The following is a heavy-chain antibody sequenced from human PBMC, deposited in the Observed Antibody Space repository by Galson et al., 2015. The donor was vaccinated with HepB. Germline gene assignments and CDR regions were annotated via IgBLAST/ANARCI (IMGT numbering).Heavy chain of an antibody. Sequence: SLRLSCAASGLAFSDYYMSWIRQAPGKGLEWVSYTSSSSSYTNYADSVKGRFTISRDNAKNSLYLQMNSLRAEDTAVYYCARASSSWLPPDAFDIWGQGTMVTVSS. CDR3: ARASSSWLPPDAFDI. CDR1: GLAFSDYY. J-gene: IGHJ3*02. CDR2: TSSSSSYT. V-gene: IGHV3-11*06. D-gene: IGHD6-13*01.